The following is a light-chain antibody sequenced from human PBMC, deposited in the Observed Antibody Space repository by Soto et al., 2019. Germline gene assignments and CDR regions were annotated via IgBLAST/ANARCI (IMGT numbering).Light chain of an antibody. V-gene: IGKV3-15*01. CDR2: DAS. CDR1: QSVSNN. CDR3: QQYDNWPMYT. J-gene: IGKJ2*01. Sequence: EIVMTQSPVTLSVSPGERATLSCRARQSVSNNLAWYQQRPGQAPRLLIYDASTRATGIPARFSGSGSGTEFTLTISSLQSEDFTVYYCQQYDNWPMYTFGQGTKLEIK.